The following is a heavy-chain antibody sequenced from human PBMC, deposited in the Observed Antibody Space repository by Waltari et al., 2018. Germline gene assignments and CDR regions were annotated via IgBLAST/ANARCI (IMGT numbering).Heavy chain of an antibody. D-gene: IGHD1-26*01. Sequence: QVQLVQSGAEVKKPGASVKVSCTASGYTLTSYFIYWVRQAPGQGLEWMGIINPGDESTRYAQNFQGRVTMTRDTSTSTVYLGLSSLTSDDSAVYYCARPVVVGATAPIDYWGQGTLVTVSS. CDR1: GYTLTSYF. CDR3: ARPVVVGATAPIDY. V-gene: IGHV1-46*01. CDR2: INPGDEST. J-gene: IGHJ4*01.